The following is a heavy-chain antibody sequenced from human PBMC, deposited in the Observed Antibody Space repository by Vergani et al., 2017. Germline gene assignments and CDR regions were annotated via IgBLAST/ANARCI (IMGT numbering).Heavy chain of an antibody. CDR1: GDSIISRSYY. J-gene: IGHJ2*01. Sequence: QMQLQESGPGLVKASETPSLTCTVSGDSIISRSYYWGWIRQPPGKGLEWIGSIYNSGNGDSSSSLNSRVTISADTSKNQFSLRLTSVTAADTAVYYCASGKYYSDSTSHFRGRYFDVWARGSLVT. V-gene: IGHV4-39*01. CDR2: IYNSGNG. D-gene: IGHD3-16*01. CDR3: ASGKYYSDSTSHFRGRYFDV.